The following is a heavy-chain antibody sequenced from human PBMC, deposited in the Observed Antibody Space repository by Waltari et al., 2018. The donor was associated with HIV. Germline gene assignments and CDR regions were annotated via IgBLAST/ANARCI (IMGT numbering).Heavy chain of an antibody. D-gene: IGHD2-2*01. Sequence: DVQLVESGSVLIQPGGCLPLSCAASGLTLAEHRLSSVRQAPGKGLEWVANRNQDGSVRYHQASLEGRFTISRDNAKNSLFLQMSSLRVEDTAVYFCVRDIHDCSTKTCYYWCDPWGQGTLVTVSS. CDR3: VRDIHDCSTKTCYYWCDP. J-gene: IGHJ5*02. V-gene: IGHV3-7*01. CDR1: GLTLAEHR. CDR2: RNQDGSVR.